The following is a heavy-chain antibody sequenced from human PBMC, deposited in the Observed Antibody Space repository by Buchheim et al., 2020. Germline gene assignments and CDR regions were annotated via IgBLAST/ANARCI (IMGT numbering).Heavy chain of an antibody. CDR1: GFIFSSYE. V-gene: IGHV3-48*03. D-gene: IGHD4-23*01. J-gene: IGHJ4*02. CDR3: ASGPQYDGSPRY. CDR2: ISNSGTTM. Sequence: EVQLVESGGGLVQPGGSLRLSCAASGFIFSSYEMMWVRQAPGKGLEWVSYISNSGTTMRYVDSVKGRFTISRDYARNSLYLEMHSLRTEDTAVYYCASGPQYDGSPRYWGQGT.